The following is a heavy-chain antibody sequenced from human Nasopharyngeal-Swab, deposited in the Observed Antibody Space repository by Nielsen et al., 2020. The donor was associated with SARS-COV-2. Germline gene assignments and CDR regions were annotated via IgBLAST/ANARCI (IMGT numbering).Heavy chain of an antibody. CDR1: GYTLTELS. V-gene: IGHV1-24*01. CDR3: TTVAGSYGRFDY. D-gene: IGHD1-26*01. Sequence: ASVQVSCKVSGYTLTELSMHWVRQAPGKGLEWVGGFDPEDGETIYAQKFQGRVTMTEDTSTEPAYMELSSLTSEDTAVYYCTTVAGSYGRFDYWGQGTLVTVSS. CDR2: FDPEDGET. J-gene: IGHJ4*02.